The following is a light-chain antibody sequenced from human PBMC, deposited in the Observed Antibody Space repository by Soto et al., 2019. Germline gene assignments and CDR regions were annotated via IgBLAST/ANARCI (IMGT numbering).Light chain of an antibody. J-gene: IGLJ3*02. V-gene: IGLV1-51*01. CDR3: GTWDGSLTAVV. CDR1: SSNIGNND. Sequence: QSALTQPPSVSAAPGQTVTISCSGSSSNIGNNDVSWYQQLPGTAPKLLVYDDDERLSGTPDRFSGSKSGTSATLGITGLQTDDEADYYCGTWDGSLTAVVFGGGTKLTVL. CDR2: DDD.